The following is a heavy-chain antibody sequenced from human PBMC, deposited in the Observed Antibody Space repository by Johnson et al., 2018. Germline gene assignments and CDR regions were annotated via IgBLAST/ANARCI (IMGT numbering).Heavy chain of an antibody. CDR3: ARRQQGVHGVDV. CDR1: GFSFSIYG. CDR2: TSHEGSEK. V-gene: IGHV3-30*03. D-gene: IGHD6-13*01. Sequence: QVQLVEAGGGLVQPGGSLRLSCAASGFSFSIYGMHWVRQAPGKGLEWVAVTSHEGSEKFYADSVKGRFSISRDNSKNTLYMQMNSLRAEDTAVYYWARRQQGVHGVDVWGQGTTVTVSS. J-gene: IGHJ6*02.